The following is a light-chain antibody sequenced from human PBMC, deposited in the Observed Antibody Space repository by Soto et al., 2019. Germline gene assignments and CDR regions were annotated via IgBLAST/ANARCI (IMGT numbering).Light chain of an antibody. V-gene: IGLV2-14*01. CDR2: EVS. CDR3: GSHSSTTTREV. J-gene: IGLJ1*01. Sequence: QSVLTQPASVSGSPGQSITISCTGASSDVGGYNFVSWYQHHPGTPPKLIIYEVSHRPSGVSHRFSGSKSANTASLTISGLQVEDEADYFCGSHSSTTTREVFGTGTKVTVL. CDR1: SSDVGGYNF.